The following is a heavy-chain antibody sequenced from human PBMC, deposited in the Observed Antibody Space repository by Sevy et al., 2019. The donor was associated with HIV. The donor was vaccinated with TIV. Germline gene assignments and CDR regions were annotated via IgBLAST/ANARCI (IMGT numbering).Heavy chain of an antibody. D-gene: IGHD2-2*01. Sequence: GGSLRLSCAASGFTFSSDWMHWVRQVPGEGLEWVSRVNSDGAWTDYADSVKGRFTISRDSVKNTLFLQMSSLRADDTAVYYCTRGTNRVHRYWGQGTLVTVSS. V-gene: IGHV3-74*01. J-gene: IGHJ4*02. CDR3: TRGTNRVHRY. CDR2: VNSDGAWT. CDR1: GFTFSSDW.